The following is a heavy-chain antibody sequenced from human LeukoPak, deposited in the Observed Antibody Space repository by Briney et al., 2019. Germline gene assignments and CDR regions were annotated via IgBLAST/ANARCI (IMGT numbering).Heavy chain of an antibody. Sequence: PGGSLRLSCAASGFSFNSYWMHWARQAPGKGLVWVSRTNTDGSSTDYADSVKGRFTISRDNAKNTLYLQMNSLRVEDTAVYYCARTEVWGQGTLVTVSS. J-gene: IGHJ4*02. V-gene: IGHV3-74*01. CDR1: GFSFNSYW. CDR2: TNTDGSST. CDR3: ARTEV.